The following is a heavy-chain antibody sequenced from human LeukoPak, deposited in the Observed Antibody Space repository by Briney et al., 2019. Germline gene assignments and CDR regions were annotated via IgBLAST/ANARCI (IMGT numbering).Heavy chain of an antibody. J-gene: IGHJ4*02. CDR3: ARQTIDCSSTSCYVGLDY. D-gene: IGHD2-2*01. V-gene: IGHV5-51*01. CDR2: IYPGDSDT. Sequence: GESLKISCKGSGYSFTSYWIGRVRQMPGKGLEWMGIIYPGDSDTRYSPSFQGQVTISADKSISTAYLQWSSLKASDTAMYYCARQTIDCSSTSCYVGLDYWGQGALVTVSS. CDR1: GYSFTSYW.